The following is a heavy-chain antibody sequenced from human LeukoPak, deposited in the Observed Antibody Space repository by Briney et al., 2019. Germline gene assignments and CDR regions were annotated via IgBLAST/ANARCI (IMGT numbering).Heavy chain of an antibody. CDR2: ISHSGTT. V-gene: IGHV4-59*01. CDR1: GGSISSFY. J-gene: IGHJ4*02. CDR3: ARSNSESYYRGYYFDY. D-gene: IGHD1-26*01. Sequence: SETLSLTCTVSGGSISSFYWGWIRQPPEKGLEWIGYISHSGTTNYNPSLKSRVTISVDTSMNQFSLKLSSVTAADTAVYYCARSNSESYYRGYYFDYWGQGTLVTVSS.